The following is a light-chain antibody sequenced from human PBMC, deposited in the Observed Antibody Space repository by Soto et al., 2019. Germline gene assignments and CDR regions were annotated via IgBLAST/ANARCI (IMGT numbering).Light chain of an antibody. V-gene: IGKV3-15*01. CDR1: QSVRTF. CDR2: DTS. CDR3: QPYNNWPLT. J-gene: IGKJ4*01. Sequence: EIVFTQSPTTLSLSPEESATLSCKASQSVRTFLAWYQQKPGQTPRLLIYDTSTRATGVPTRFSGSRSGAEFTLTINSLQSEDFAVYYCQPYNNWPLTFGGGTKVDIK.